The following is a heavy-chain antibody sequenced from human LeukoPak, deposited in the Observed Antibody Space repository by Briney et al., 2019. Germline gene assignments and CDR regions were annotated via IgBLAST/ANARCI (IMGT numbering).Heavy chain of an antibody. V-gene: IGHV1-18*01. CDR3: ARGVGAQRGHAFDI. J-gene: IGHJ3*02. D-gene: IGHD1-26*01. Sequence: WASVKVSCKASDYTFTSYGISWVRQAPGQGLEWMGWISAYNGNTNYAQKLQGRVTLTTDTSTNTAYMELRDLTSDDTAVYYCARGVGAQRGHAFDIWGQGTMVTVSS. CDR2: ISAYNGNT. CDR1: DYTFTSYG.